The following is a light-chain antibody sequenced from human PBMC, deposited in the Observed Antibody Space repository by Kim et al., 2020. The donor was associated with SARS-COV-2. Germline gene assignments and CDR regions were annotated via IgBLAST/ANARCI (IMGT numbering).Light chain of an antibody. V-gene: IGKV1-5*03. Sequence: DIQLTQSPSLLSASVGDRVTITCRASQSISDWLAWYQRKPGRAPNLLIYKTSNLQSGVPSRFGGSGSGTEFTLTISSLQPDDFATYFCHHYNTYSTFGQGTKVDIK. CDR1: QSISDW. CDR3: HHYNTYST. J-gene: IGKJ1*01. CDR2: KTS.